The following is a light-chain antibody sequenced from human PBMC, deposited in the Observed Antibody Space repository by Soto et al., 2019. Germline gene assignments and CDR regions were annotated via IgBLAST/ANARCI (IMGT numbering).Light chain of an antibody. CDR2: GAS. V-gene: IGKV3-15*01. J-gene: IGKJ1*01. Sequence: EIVMTQSPATLSVSPGDRATLSCGASQSVRTYLAWYQQKPGQAPRLLIHGASTRAPGIPARFSGSGSGTDFTLTISSLQSEDFAVYYCQQYDDWPQTFGQGTKVDIK. CDR1: QSVRTY. CDR3: QQYDDWPQT.